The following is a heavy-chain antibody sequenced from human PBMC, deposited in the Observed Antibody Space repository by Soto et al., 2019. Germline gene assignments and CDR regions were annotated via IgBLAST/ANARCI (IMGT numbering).Heavy chain of an antibody. D-gene: IGHD1-1*01. Sequence: GGSMKLSCAASGFTFSSYSMNWVRQAPGKGLEWVSYISSSSSTIYYADSVKGRFTISRDNAKNSLYLQMNSLRAEDTAVYYCARDALEPDPYYYYYYYMDVWGKGTTVTVSS. CDR2: ISSSSSTI. V-gene: IGHV3-48*01. J-gene: IGHJ6*03. CDR3: ARDALEPDPYYYYYYYMDV. CDR1: GFTFSSYS.